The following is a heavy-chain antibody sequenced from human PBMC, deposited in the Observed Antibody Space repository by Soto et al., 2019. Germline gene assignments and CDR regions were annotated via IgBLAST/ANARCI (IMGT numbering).Heavy chain of an antibody. D-gene: IGHD2-15*01. J-gene: IGHJ6*02. CDR2: INHSGST. CDR1: GGSFSGYY. CDR3: AVRGVVAANYNYYYYGMDV. Sequence: SETLSLTCAVYGGSFSGYYWSWIRQPPGKGLEWIGEINHSGSTNYNPSLKSRVTISVDTSKNQFSLKLSSVTAADTAVYYCAVRGVVAANYNYYYYGMDVWGQGTRVTVSS. V-gene: IGHV4-34*01.